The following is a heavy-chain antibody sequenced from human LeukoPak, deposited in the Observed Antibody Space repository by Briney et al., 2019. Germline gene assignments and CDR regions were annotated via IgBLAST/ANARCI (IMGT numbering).Heavy chain of an antibody. D-gene: IGHD3-22*01. CDR3: ARVGDYYDSSGYYPTDAFDI. Sequence: GGSLRLSCAASGFTFSSYAMSLVRQAPGKGLEWVSAISGSGGSTYYADSVKGRFTISRDNSKNTLYLQMNSLRAEDTAVYYCARVGDYYDSSGYYPTDAFDIWGQGTMVTVSS. V-gene: IGHV3-23*01. CDR1: GFTFSSYA. J-gene: IGHJ3*02. CDR2: ISGSGGST.